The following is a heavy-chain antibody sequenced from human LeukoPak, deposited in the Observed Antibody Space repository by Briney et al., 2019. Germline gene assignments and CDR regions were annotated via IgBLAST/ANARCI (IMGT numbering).Heavy chain of an antibody. CDR2: LYGGGNT. Sequence: GGSLRLSCAASGFIVSGNYMTWVRQAPGEGLEWVSTLYGGGNTYYADSVKGRFTIPRDNSKNTLYLQMNSLRAEDTAVYYCARGLSGSGSDCCPFKYWGQGILVTVSS. D-gene: IGHD2-21*02. V-gene: IGHV3-66*01. CDR1: GFIVSGNY. CDR3: ARGLSGSGSDCCPFKY. J-gene: IGHJ4*02.